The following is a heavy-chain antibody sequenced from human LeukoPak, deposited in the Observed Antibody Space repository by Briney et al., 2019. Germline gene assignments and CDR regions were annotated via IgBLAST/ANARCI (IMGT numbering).Heavy chain of an antibody. CDR3: ARENPYDFWSGYYFPDAFDI. CDR1: GFTFSSYG. Sequence: PGGSLRLSCAASGFTFSSYGMHWVRQAPGKGLEWVAVIWYDGSNKYYADSVKGRFTISRDNSKNTLYLQMNSLRAEDTAVYYCARENPYDFWSGYYFPDAFDIWGQGTMVTVSS. J-gene: IGHJ3*02. V-gene: IGHV3-33*01. CDR2: IWYDGSNK. D-gene: IGHD3-3*01.